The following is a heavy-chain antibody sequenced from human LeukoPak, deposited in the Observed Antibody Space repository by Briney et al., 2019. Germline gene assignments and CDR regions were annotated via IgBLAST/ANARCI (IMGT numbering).Heavy chain of an antibody. CDR1: GGSISSYY. CDR2: IYYSGST. CDR3: ANGWGYGGPFDY. J-gene: IGHJ4*02. V-gene: IGHV4-59*08. D-gene: IGHD5-18*01. Sequence: SETLSLTCTVSGGSISSYYWSWIRQPPGKGLEWIGYIYYSGSTNYNPSLKSRVTISVDTSKNQFSLKLSSVTAADTAVYYCANGWGYGGPFDYWGQGTLVTVSS.